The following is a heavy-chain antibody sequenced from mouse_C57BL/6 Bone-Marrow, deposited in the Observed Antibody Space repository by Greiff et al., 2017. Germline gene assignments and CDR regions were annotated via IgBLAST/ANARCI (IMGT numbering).Heavy chain of an antibody. J-gene: IGHJ1*03. D-gene: IGHD1-1*01. CDR3: ARDIYYYGSTQYFDV. Sequence: VQLQQSGPELVKPGASVKISCKASGYTFTDYYMNWVKQSHGKSLEWIGDINPNNGGTSYNQKFKGKATLTVDKSSSTAYMELSSLTSEDSAVYYCARDIYYYGSTQYFDVWGTGTTVTVSS. CDR1: GYTFTDYY. V-gene: IGHV1-26*01. CDR2: INPNNGGT.